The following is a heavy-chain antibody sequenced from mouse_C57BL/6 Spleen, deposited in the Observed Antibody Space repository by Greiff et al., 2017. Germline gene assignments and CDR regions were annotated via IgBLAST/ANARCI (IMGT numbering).Heavy chain of an antibody. CDR2: ISSGSSTI. Sequence: DVMLVESGGGLVKPGGSLKLSCAASGFTFSDYGMHWVRQAPEKGLEWVAYISSGSSTIYYADTVKGRFTISRDNAKNTLFLQMTSLRSEDTAMYYCARIFDGYEAWFAYWGQGTLVTVSA. CDR3: ARIFDGYEAWFAY. D-gene: IGHD2-2*01. CDR1: GFTFSDYG. J-gene: IGHJ3*01. V-gene: IGHV5-17*01.